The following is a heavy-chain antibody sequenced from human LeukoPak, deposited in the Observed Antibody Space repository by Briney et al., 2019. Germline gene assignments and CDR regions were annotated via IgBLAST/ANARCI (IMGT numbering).Heavy chain of an antibody. CDR3: ARDFGSTSCYTL. CDR1: GYTFTGYY. D-gene: IGHD2-2*01. J-gene: IGHJ4*02. V-gene: IGHV1-2*02. Sequence: ASVKVSCKASGYTFTGYYMHWVRQAPGQGLEWMGWINPNSGGTNYAQKFQGRVTMTRDTSISTAYMELSRLRSDDTAAYYCARDFGSTSCYTLWGQGTLVTVSS. CDR2: INPNSGGT.